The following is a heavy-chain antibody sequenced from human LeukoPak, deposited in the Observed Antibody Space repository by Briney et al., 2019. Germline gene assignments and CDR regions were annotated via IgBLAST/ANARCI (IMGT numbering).Heavy chain of an antibody. CDR3: ATDHHPLDWIITVLDN. J-gene: IGHJ4*02. V-gene: IGHV3-30*02. CDR1: GFTFNNFG. Sequence: PGGSLRLSCVASGFTFNNFGLHWVRQAPGKGLEWVAFIQYDGSQAYYADSMRGRFTVSRDNSKNTVYLQINTVRPADTAVYYCATDHHPLDWIITVLDNWGQGTLVTVSS. D-gene: IGHD1-1*01. CDR2: IQYDGSQA.